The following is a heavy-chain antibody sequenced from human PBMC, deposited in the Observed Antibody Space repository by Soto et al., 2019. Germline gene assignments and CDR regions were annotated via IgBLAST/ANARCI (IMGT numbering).Heavy chain of an antibody. V-gene: IGHV3-30-3*01. CDR2: ISYDGSNK. D-gene: IGHD5-12*01. CDR3: ARDLYSGYGGGYYYYAMDV. Sequence: PGGSLRLSCAASGFTFSSYAMHWVRQAPGKGLEWVAVISYDGSNKYYADSVKGRFTISRDNSKNTLYLQMNSLRAEDTAVYYCARDLYSGYGGGYYYYAMDVWGQGTTVTVSS. J-gene: IGHJ6*02. CDR1: GFTFSSYA.